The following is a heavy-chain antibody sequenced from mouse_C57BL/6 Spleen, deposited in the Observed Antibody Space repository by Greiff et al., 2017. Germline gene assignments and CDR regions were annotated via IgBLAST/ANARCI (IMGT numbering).Heavy chain of an antibody. CDR2: ISNGGGST. J-gene: IGHJ1*03. Sequence: EVKLVESGGGLVQPGGSLKLSCAASGFTFSDYYMYWVRQTPEKRLEWVAYISNGGGSTYYPDTVKGRFTISRDNAKNTLYLQMSRLKSEDTAMYYCARHRSSYWYFDVWGTGTTVTVSS. CDR1: GFTFSDYY. V-gene: IGHV5-12*01. D-gene: IGHD1-1*01. CDR3: ARHRSSYWYFDV.